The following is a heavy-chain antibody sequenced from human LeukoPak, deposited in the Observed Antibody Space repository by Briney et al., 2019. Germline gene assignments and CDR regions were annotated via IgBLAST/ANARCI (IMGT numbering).Heavy chain of an antibody. CDR2: IYHSGST. Sequence: SETLSLTCTVSGGSISSGGYYWSWIRQPPGKGLEWIGYIYHSGSTYYNPSLKSRVTISVDTSMNQFSLNLSSVTAADTAVYYCARGQVVREFWGQGTLVTVSS. CDR3: ARGQVVREF. J-gene: IGHJ4*02. CDR1: GGSISSGGYY. D-gene: IGHD3-10*01. V-gene: IGHV4-30-2*01.